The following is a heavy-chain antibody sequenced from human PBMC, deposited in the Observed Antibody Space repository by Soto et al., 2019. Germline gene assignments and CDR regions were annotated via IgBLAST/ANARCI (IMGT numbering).Heavy chain of an antibody. D-gene: IGHD2-15*01. Sequence: PGGSLRLSCAASGFTCNSYAMNWLRQAPGKGLEWVAEISGRGIITYSAPSGQRRCTISSDSSKNTLYLQMYSPRAKDTALYHCAKSLSGLLSFGDFNYWGHGALVTVPS. V-gene: IGHV3-23*01. CDR3: AKSLSGLLSFGDFNY. J-gene: IGHJ4*01. CDR1: GFTCNSYA. CDR2: ISGRGIIT.